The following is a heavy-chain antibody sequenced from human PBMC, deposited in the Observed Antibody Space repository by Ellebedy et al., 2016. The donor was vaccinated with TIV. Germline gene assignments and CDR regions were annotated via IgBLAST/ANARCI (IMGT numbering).Heavy chain of an antibody. Sequence: SETLSLTXTVSGGSISSSSYYWGWIRQPPGKGLEWIGSIYYSGSTYYNPSLKSRVTISVDTSKNQFSLKLSSVTAADTAMYYCARQRYSAYVLYYFDYWGQGTLVTVSS. CDR2: IYYSGST. CDR1: GGSISSSSYY. CDR3: ARQRYSAYVLYYFDY. J-gene: IGHJ4*02. D-gene: IGHD5-12*01. V-gene: IGHV4-39*01.